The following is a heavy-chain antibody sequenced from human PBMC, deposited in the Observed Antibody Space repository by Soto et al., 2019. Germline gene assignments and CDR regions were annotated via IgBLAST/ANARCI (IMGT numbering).Heavy chain of an antibody. D-gene: IGHD3-22*01. CDR2: ITPIFGTA. J-gene: IGHJ5*02. CDR3: GYSHYYDSSGLNWFDP. CDR1: GGTFSSYA. Sequence: SSVKVSCKASGGTFSSYAISWVRQAPGQGLEWMGGITPIFGTANYAQKFQGRVTITADESTSTAYMELSSLRSEDTAVYYCGYSHYYDSSGLNWFDPWGQGTLVTVSS. V-gene: IGHV1-69*13.